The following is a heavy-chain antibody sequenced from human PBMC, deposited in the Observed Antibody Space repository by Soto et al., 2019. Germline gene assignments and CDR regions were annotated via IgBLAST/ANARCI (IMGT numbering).Heavy chain of an antibody. CDR3: ATSESYRPLDP. Sequence: EVQLVESGGGLVQPGGSLRLSCVASGFTFNDFSDYYMDWVRQAPGKGLEWVGRIRKKFNNYSTEYGVSVKGRFTISRDDSKQSLYLQMNSLKSEDTAVYYCATSESYRPLDPWGQGTPVIVSP. D-gene: IGHD3-10*01. CDR1: GFTFNDFSDYY. J-gene: IGHJ5*02. V-gene: IGHV3-72*01. CDR2: IRKKFNNYST.